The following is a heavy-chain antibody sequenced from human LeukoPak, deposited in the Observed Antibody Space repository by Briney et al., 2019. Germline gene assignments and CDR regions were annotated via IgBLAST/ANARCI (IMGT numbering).Heavy chain of an antibody. J-gene: IGHJ4*02. V-gene: IGHV3-21*01. CDR3: TTDYGGNLVDY. Sequence: PGGSLRLSCAASGFTFSTYSMNWVRQAPGKGLEWVSSISSGGTYIHYADSVKGRFTISRDNAKNSLYLQMNSLRAEDTAVYYCTTDYGGNLVDYWGQGTLVTVSS. CDR2: ISSGGTYI. CDR1: GFTFSTYS. D-gene: IGHD4-23*01.